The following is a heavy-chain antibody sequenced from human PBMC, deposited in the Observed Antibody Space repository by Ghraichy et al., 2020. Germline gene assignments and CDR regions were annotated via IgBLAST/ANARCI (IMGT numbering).Heavy chain of an antibody. CDR2: ISESGGTT. Sequence: GGSLRLSCAASGFTFSGYTMGWVRQAPGKGLESVSTISESGGTTYYADSVKGRFIISRDNSNNTLYLQMNSLRAEDTAVYYCAKVMVSTDYWGQGVLVTVSS. CDR3: AKVMVSTDY. D-gene: IGHD2-8*01. J-gene: IGHJ4*02. V-gene: IGHV3-23*01. CDR1: GFTFSGYT.